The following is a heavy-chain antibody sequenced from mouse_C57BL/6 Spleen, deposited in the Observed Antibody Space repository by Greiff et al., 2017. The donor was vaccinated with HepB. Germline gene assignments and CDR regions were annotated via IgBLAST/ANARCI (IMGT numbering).Heavy chain of an antibody. CDR1: GFSLTSYG. D-gene: IGHD1-1*01. CDR2: IWRGGST. V-gene: IGHV2-5*01. J-gene: IGHJ1*03. Sequence: VQVVESGPGLVQPSQSLSITCTVSGFSLTSYGVHWVRQSPGKGLEWLGVIWRGGSTDYNAAFMSRLSITKDNSKSQVFFKMNSLQADDTAIYYCAKNWGYYGSSWWYFDVWGTGTTVTVSS. CDR3: AKNWGYYGSSWWYFDV.